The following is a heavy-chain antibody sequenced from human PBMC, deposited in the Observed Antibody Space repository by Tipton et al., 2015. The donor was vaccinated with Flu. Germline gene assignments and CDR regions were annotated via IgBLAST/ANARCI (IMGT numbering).Heavy chain of an antibody. J-gene: IGHJ1*01. V-gene: IGHV4-31*03. CDR1: GGSISSGGYY. CDR3: AKSGSYLEYLQH. CDR2: IYYSGST. Sequence: TLSFTCTDSGGSISSGGYYWSWIRQHPGKGLEWIGYIYYSGSTHYNPSLKSRVTISVDTSKNQFSLKLSSVTAADTAVYYCAKSGSYLEYLQHWGQGTLVTVSS. D-gene: IGHD1-26*01.